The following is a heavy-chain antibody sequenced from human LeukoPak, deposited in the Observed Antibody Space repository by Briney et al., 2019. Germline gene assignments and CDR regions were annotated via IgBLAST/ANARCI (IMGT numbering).Heavy chain of an antibody. D-gene: IGHD3-22*01. J-gene: IGHJ4*02. CDR3: ARAAGSGYYQYFDY. CDR1: GGTFSSYA. Sequence: SVKVSCKASGGTFSSYAISWVRQAPGQGLEWMGGIIPIFGTANYAQKFQGRVTITADESTSTAYMELNSLRAEDTAVYYCARAAGSGYYQYFDYWGQGTLVTVSS. CDR2: IIPIFGTA. V-gene: IGHV1-69*13.